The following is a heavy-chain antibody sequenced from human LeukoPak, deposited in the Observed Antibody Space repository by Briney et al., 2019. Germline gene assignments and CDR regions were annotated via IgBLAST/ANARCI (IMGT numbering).Heavy chain of an antibody. D-gene: IGHD7-27*01. J-gene: IGHJ4*02. CDR1: GGSISSSSYY. CDR2: IYYSGST. V-gene: IGHV4-39*01. CDR3: ARHPRDWGFGY. Sequence: SETLSLTCTVSGGSISSSSYYWGWIRQPPGKGLEWIGTIYYSGSTYYNPSLKSRVTMSVDTSKNQFSLRLSSVTAADTAVYYCARHPRDWGFGYWGQGTLVTVSS.